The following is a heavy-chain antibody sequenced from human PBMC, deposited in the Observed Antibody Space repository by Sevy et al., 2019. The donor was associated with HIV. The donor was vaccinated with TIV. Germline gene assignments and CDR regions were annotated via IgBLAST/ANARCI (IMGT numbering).Heavy chain of an antibody. V-gene: IGHV3-7*01. D-gene: IGHD3-10*01. CDR3: ARVGIFEGSESHFRFIDY. Sequence: GGSLRLSCAASGFTFSTYWMTWVRQAPGKVLEWVANINQDGSKKNCVDSMKGRFTISRDNAKNSLYVQMNSLRAEDTAVYYCARVGIFEGSESHFRFIDYWGQGILVTVSS. J-gene: IGHJ4*02. CDR2: INQDGSKK. CDR1: GFTFSTYW.